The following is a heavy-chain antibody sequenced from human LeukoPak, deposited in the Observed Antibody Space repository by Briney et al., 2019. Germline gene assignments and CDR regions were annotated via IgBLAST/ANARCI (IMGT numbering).Heavy chain of an antibody. CDR3: ARDHGSGSYPYYYYYYMDV. V-gene: IGHV4-59*12. CDR1: GGSISSYY. D-gene: IGHD3-10*01. Sequence: PSETLSLTCTVSGGSISSYYWSWIRQPPGKGLEWIGSIFHSGSTYYNPSLKSRVTISVDTSKNQFSLKLSSVTAADTAVYYCARDHGSGSYPYYYYYYMDVWGKGTTVTISS. J-gene: IGHJ6*03. CDR2: IFHSGST.